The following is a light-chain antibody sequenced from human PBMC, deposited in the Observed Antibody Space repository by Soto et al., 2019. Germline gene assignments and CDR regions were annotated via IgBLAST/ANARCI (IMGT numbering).Light chain of an antibody. V-gene: IGKV3-20*01. CDR2: GAS. Sequence: TVLTQSPCTLSLSVGERATLSCRASQNVTTYLFGWYQQHPGPAPRLIIYGASSRATGIPDRSSGSGSGTDFPLTISRLEHEDFAVYYCQQYGSSPRTFGGGTKVDIK. CDR1: QNVTTYL. CDR3: QQYGSSPRT. J-gene: IGKJ4*01.